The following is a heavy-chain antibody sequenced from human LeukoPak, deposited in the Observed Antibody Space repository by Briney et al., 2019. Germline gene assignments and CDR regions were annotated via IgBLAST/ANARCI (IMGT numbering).Heavy chain of an antibody. CDR3: ARGDSGDYLSFDY. V-gene: IGHV1-2*02. CDR1: GYTFTGYY. J-gene: IGHJ4*02. D-gene: IGHD4-17*01. CDR2: INPNSGGT. Sequence: GASVKVSCKASGYTFTGYYMHWVRQAPGQGLEWMGWINPNSGGTNYAQKFQGRVTMTRDTSISTASMDLNNLRSDDTAVYYCARGDSGDYLSFDYWGQGTLVTVSS.